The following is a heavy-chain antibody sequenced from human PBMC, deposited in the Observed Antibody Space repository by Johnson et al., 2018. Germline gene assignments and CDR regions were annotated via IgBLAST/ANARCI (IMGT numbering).Heavy chain of an antibody. CDR2: ISYDGFNK. V-gene: IGHV3-30*18. J-gene: IGHJ6*03. D-gene: IGHD5-18*01. CDR3: GKALGAERYSHGYWYMDV. CDR1: GFTFSHYG. Sequence: QVQLVQSGGGVVQXGRSLRLSCAVSGFTFSHYGMHWVRQAPGKGLAWVAVISYDGFNKYYADSVTGRFTISRDNSKNTLYLQMNSLRPEDRAGYYLGKALGAERYSHGYWYMDVWGKGTTVTVSS.